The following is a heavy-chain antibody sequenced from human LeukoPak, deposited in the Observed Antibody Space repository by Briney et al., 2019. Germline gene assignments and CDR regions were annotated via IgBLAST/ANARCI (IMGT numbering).Heavy chain of an antibody. CDR3: ARTTTPHYYGSGSYALGN. Sequence: PGRSLRLSCAASGFTFSTYAMHWVRQGPGKGLEWVAVISYDGSNKYYADSVKGRFTISRDNSKNTLYLQMSSLSAEDTAVYYCARTTTPHYYGSGSYALGNWGQGTLVTVPS. D-gene: IGHD3-10*01. V-gene: IGHV3-30-3*01. CDR2: ISYDGSNK. CDR1: GFTFSTYA. J-gene: IGHJ4*02.